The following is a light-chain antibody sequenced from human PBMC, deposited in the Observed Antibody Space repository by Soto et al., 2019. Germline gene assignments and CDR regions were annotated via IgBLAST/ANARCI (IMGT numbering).Light chain of an antibody. CDR3: QQYGSSPKT. CDR1: QSVSSYY. V-gene: IGKV3-20*01. J-gene: IGKJ1*01. CDR2: GAS. Sequence: EIVLTQSPGTLSLSPGERATLSCRASQSVSSYYLAWYQQKPGQAPRLLIYGASSRATGVPDRFSGSGFGTDFALTISGLEPEDFAVYYCQQYGSSPKTFDQGTKVEIK.